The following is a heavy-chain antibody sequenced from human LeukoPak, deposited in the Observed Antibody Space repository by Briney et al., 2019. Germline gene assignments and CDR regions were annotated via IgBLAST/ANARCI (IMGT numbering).Heavy chain of an antibody. CDR1: GFTFSSYG. D-gene: IGHD2-15*01. Sequence: GGSLRLSCAASGFTFSSYGMHWVRQAPGKGLEWVAVISDDGNNKYYADAVKGRFSISRDNSKNTLYLQMNSLGAEDTAVYYCAREPEYNSDGHHDYWGQGTLVTVSS. J-gene: IGHJ4*02. CDR2: ISDDGNNK. CDR3: AREPEYNSDGHHDY. V-gene: IGHV3-30*03.